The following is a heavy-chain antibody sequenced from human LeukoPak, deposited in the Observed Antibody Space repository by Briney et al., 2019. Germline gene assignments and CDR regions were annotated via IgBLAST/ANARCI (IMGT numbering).Heavy chain of an antibody. CDR2: SFHSGSP. CDR3: ARATATGSWGLFDY. V-gene: IGHV4-4*08. J-gene: IGHJ4*02. CDR1: GGSISSYY. Sequence: SETLSLTCTVSGGSISSYYWSWIRQPPGKGLEWIGSSFHSGSPYYNPSLKSRVTISVDTSKNQFSLKLSSVTDADTAVYYCARATATGSWGLFDYWGQGTQVIVSS. D-gene: IGHD1-1*01.